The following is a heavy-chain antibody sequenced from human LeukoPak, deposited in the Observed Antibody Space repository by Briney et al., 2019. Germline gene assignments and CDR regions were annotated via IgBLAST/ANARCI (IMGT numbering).Heavy chain of an antibody. CDR1: GGSFSGYY. D-gene: IGHD3-16*02. V-gene: IGHV4-34*01. CDR3: ARRVWGSYRYTDFDY. J-gene: IGHJ4*02. Sequence: SETLSLTCAVYGGSFSGYYWSWIRQPPGKGLEWIGEINHSGSTNYNPSLKSRVTLSVDTSKIQFSLKLSSVNAADTAVFYCARRVWGSYRYTDFDYWGQGTMVTVSS. CDR2: INHSGST.